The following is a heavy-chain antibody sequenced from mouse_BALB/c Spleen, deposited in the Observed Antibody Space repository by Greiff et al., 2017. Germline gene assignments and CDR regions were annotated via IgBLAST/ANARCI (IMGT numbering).Heavy chain of an antibody. V-gene: IGHV14-3*02. D-gene: IGHD1-1*01. CDR1: GFNIKDTY. J-gene: IGHJ2*01. CDR3: ARGAYYGSSFYYFDY. CDR2: IDPANGNT. Sequence: VQLQQSGAELVKPGASVKLSCTASGFNIKDTYMHWVKQRPEQGLEWIGRIDPANGNTKYDPKFQGKATITADTSSNTAYLQLSSLTSEDTAVYYCARGAYYGSSFYYFDYWGQGTTLTGAS.